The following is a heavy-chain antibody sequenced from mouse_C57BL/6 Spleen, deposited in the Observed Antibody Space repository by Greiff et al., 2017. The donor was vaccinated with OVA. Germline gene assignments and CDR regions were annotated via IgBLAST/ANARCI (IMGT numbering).Heavy chain of an antibody. Sequence: VQLQQPGPVLVKPGASVKMPCKASGYTFTDYYMNWVKQSHGKSLEWIGVINPYNGGTSYNQKFKGKATLTVDKSSSTAYMELNSLTSEDSAVYYCARASTVDYFDYWGQGTTLTVSS. V-gene: IGHV1-19*01. D-gene: IGHD1-1*01. CDR1: GYTFTDYY. CDR3: ARASTVDYFDY. J-gene: IGHJ2*01. CDR2: INPYNGGT.